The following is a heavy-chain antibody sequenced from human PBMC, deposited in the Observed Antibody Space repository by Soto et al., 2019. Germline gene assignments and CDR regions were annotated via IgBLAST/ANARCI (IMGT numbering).Heavy chain of an antibody. D-gene: IGHD2-21*02. CDR2: SHYSGAT. CDR1: GGSISSSSYY. J-gene: IGHJ3*02. V-gene: IGHV4-39*01. Sequence: PSETLSLTCTVSGGSISSSSYYWGWIRQPPGKGLEWIGNSHYSGATYYNPSLKSPVTISVDTSKNQSSLRVSSVTAADTAVYYCARYCGGDCYSPDTFDIWGQGTMVTVSS. CDR3: ARYCGGDCYSPDTFDI.